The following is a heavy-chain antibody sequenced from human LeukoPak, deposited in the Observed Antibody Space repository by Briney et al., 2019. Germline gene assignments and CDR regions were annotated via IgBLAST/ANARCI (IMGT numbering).Heavy chain of an antibody. CDR3: ARVRGYDAHFDY. V-gene: IGHV3-74*01. J-gene: IGHJ4*02. D-gene: IGHD5-12*01. Sequence: GGSLRLSCAASGFTFSSYWMHWVRQSPGKGLVWVSRVNSDGSTTTYADSVKGRFTISRDNAKSTLYLQMNSLSADDTALHYCARVRGYDAHFDYWGQGTLVTVSS. CDR1: GFTFSSYW. CDR2: VNSDGSTT.